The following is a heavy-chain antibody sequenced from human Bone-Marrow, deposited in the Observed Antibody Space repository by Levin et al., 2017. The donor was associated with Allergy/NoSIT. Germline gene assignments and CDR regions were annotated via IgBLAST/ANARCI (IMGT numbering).Heavy chain of an antibody. Sequence: PGGSLRLSCAASVFTFDAYWMTWVRQAPGKGLEWVAKIKYDGSEKKYVDSVKGRFIIARDNAKNLLFLQMNTLRAEDTAVYYCARIYDSSGYYSGVGAFDIWGQGTTVTVSS. CDR3: ARIYDSSGYYSGVGAFDI. V-gene: IGHV3-7*01. CDR1: VFTFDAYW. CDR2: IKYDGSEK. J-gene: IGHJ3*02. D-gene: IGHD3-22*01.